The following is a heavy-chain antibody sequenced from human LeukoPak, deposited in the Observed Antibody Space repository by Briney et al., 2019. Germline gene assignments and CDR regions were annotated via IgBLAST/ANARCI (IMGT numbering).Heavy chain of an antibody. Sequence: GASVKVSCKASGGTFSSYAISWVRQAPGQGLEWMGGIIPIFGTANYAQKFQGRVTITTDESTSTAYMELSSLRSGDTAVYYCARRACRGGSTSSHVLGGWFDPWGQGTLVTVSS. CDR2: IIPIFGTA. CDR3: ARRACRGGSTSSHVLGGWFDP. D-gene: IGHD2-2*01. J-gene: IGHJ5*02. CDR1: GGTFSSYA. V-gene: IGHV1-69*05.